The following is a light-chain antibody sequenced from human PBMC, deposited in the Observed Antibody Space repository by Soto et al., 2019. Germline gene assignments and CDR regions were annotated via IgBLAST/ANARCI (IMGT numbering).Light chain of an antibody. CDR1: SSNIGSDS. J-gene: IGLJ3*02. CDR3: ATWDDTLSGPV. Sequence: QSVLTQPPSASGTPGQRVTISCSGSSSNIGSDSVYWYQHLPGTAPKLLIYSNNQRPSGVPDRFSGSKSATSASLAISGLRSEDEGDYYCATWDDTLSGPVFGEGTKLTVL. CDR2: SNN. V-gene: IGLV1-47*02.